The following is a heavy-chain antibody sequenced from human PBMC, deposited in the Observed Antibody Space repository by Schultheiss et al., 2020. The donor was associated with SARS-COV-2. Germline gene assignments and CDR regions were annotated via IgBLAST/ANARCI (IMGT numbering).Heavy chain of an antibody. CDR3: ARWGASSFGDLLAYDY. D-gene: IGHD3-16*01. V-gene: IGHV3-66*02. J-gene: IGHJ4*02. Sequence: GGSLRLSCTTSGFTFVDYALTWVRQAPGKGLEWVSVIYSCGSTYYADSVKGRFTISRENSKSTLYLQMNSLSLDDTAVYYCARWGASSFGDLLAYDYWGQGTLVTVSS. CDR1: GFTFVDYA. CDR2: IYSCGST.